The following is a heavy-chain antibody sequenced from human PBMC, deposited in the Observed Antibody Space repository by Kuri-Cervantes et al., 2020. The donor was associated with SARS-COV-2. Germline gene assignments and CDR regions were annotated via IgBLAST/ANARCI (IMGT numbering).Heavy chain of an antibody. CDR2: INPSGGST. Sequence: ASVKVSCKASGYTFTSYYMHWVRQAPGQGLEWMGIINPSGGSTSYAQKFQGRVTMTEDTSTDTAYMELSSLRSEDTAVYYCATTFALLMGATYDYWGQGTLVTVSS. CDR1: GYTFTSYY. CDR3: ATTFALLMGATYDY. V-gene: IGHV1-46*01. D-gene: IGHD1-26*01. J-gene: IGHJ4*02.